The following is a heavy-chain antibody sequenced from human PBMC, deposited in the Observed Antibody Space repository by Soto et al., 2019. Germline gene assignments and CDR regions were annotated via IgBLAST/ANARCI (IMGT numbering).Heavy chain of an antibody. Sequence: SETLSLXCAVSGGSISSGGYYWSWIHQHPGKGLEWTGYIYYSGSTYYNPSLKSRVTISVDTSKYQFSLKLSSVTAADTAVYYCAREVTIFGVVPINWFDPWGQGTLVTVSS. CDR3: AREVTIFGVVPINWFDP. CDR2: IYYSGST. CDR1: GGSISSGGYY. J-gene: IGHJ5*02. V-gene: IGHV4-31*11. D-gene: IGHD3-3*01.